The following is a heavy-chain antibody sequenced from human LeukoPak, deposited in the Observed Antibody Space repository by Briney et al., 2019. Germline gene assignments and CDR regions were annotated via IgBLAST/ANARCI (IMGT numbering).Heavy chain of an antibody. CDR3: ARGDGSYLL. Sequence: ASVKVSCKGPGYTFTSYYIHWVRQAPGRGLEWMGWINPNSGRTNYGQNFQARVVMTRDTSISTAYMELSSLRSDDTAVYYCARGDGSYLLWGQGTLVTVSS. D-gene: IGHD1-26*01. CDR1: GYTFTSYY. J-gene: IGHJ4*02. CDR2: INPNSGRT. V-gene: IGHV1-2*02.